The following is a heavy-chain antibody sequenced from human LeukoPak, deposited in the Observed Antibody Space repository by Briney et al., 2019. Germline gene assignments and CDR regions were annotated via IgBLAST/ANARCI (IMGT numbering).Heavy chain of an antibody. Sequence: GRSLRLSCAASGFTFSSYAMHWVRQAPGKGLEWVAVISYDGSNKYYADSVKGRFTISRDNSKNTLYLQMNSLRAEDTAVYYCARGLCSSTSCYTTDSGYWGQGTLVTVSS. D-gene: IGHD2-2*02. V-gene: IGHV3-30-3*01. J-gene: IGHJ4*02. CDR3: ARGLCSSTSCYTTDSGY. CDR1: GFTFSSYA. CDR2: ISYDGSNK.